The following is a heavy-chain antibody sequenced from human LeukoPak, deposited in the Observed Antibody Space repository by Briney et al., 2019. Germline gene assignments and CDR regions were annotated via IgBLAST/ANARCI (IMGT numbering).Heavy chain of an antibody. CDR1: GYTFTSYG. Sequence: ASVKVSCKASGYTFTSYGISWVRQAPGQGLEWMGWISPNSGGTNFAQKFQGRITMTRDTSIITAYMELSRLRSDDTAVYYCARAYSSSSHFDYWGQGTLVTVSS. D-gene: IGHD6-6*01. CDR2: ISPNSGGT. CDR3: ARAYSSSSHFDY. J-gene: IGHJ4*02. V-gene: IGHV1-2*02.